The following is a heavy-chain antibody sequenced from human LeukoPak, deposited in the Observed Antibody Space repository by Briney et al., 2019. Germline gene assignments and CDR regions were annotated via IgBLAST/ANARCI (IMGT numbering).Heavy chain of an antibody. CDR1: GFTFSSYS. D-gene: IGHD3-3*01. Sequence: GGSLRLSCAASGFTFSSYSINWVRQAPGKGLEWVSSISSSISYIYYADSVKGRFTISRDNAKNSLYLQMNSLRAEDTAVYYCARDAHYDFWSGYYSTWPLGYWGQGTLVTVSS. J-gene: IGHJ4*02. CDR3: ARDAHYDFWSGYYSTWPLGY. CDR2: ISSSISYI. V-gene: IGHV3-21*01.